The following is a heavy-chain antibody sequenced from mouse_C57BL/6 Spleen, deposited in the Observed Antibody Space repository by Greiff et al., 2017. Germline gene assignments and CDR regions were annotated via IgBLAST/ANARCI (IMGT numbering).Heavy chain of an antibody. CDR2: ISSGSSTI. Sequence: EVKVVESGGGLVKPGGSLKLSCAASGFTFSDYGMHWVRQAPEKGLEWVAYISSGSSTIYYADTVKGRFTISRDNAKNTLFLQITSLLSEDKAMYYCSTPLYDGYYGGFAYWGQGTLVTVSA. V-gene: IGHV5-17*01. D-gene: IGHD2-3*01. J-gene: IGHJ3*01. CDR3: STPLYDGYYGGFAY. CDR1: GFTFSDYG.